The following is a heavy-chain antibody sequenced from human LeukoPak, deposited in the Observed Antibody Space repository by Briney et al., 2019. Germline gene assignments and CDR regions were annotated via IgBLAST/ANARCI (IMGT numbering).Heavy chain of an antibody. CDR1: GGSISSSSYY. D-gene: IGHD3-22*01. CDR3: ARDMYYYDSSGSNWFDP. V-gene: IGHV4-39*07. CDR2: IYYSGST. Sequence: PSETLSLTCTVSGGSISSSSYYWGWIRQPPGKGLEWIGSIYYSGSTYYHPSLKSRVTISVDTSKNQFSLKLSSVTAADTAVYYCARDMYYYDSSGSNWFDPWGQGTLVTVSS. J-gene: IGHJ5*02.